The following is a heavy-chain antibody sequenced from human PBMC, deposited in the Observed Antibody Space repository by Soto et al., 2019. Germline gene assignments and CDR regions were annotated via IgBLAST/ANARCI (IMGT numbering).Heavy chain of an antibody. CDR1: GFIFDSFE. CDR3: ARQGTPYNWFDP. J-gene: IGHJ5*02. V-gene: IGHV3-48*03. Sequence: EQLVESGGGLVQPGGSLRLSCAASGFIFDSFEMIWVRQAPGKGLEWLSYISSAGDTMSYADSVKGRFTISRDNAKNTLYLQMDRLRVDDTAIYYCARQGTPYNWFDPWGQGTLVTVSS. CDR2: ISSAGDTM.